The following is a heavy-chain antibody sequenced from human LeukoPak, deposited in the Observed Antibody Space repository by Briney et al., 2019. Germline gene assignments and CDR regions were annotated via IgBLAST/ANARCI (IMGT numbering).Heavy chain of an antibody. Sequence: GGSLRLSCAASGFTFSSYWMHWVRQAPGKGLVWVSRINSDGSSTSYADSVKGRFTISRDNAKNTLYLQMNSLRAEDTAVYYCAPSGGNYYYGMDVWGQGTTVTVSS. V-gene: IGHV3-74*01. CDR2: INSDGSST. D-gene: IGHD1-26*01. J-gene: IGHJ6*02. CDR3: APSGGNYYYGMDV. CDR1: GFTFSSYW.